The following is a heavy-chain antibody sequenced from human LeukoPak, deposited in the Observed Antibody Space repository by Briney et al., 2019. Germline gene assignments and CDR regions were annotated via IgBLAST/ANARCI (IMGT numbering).Heavy chain of an antibody. CDR3: ASQNFGDYLDY. D-gene: IGHD4-17*01. J-gene: IGHJ4*02. Sequence: SQTLSLTCTVSGGSISSSGYYWSWIRQHPGKGLEWIGYIYYSGSTYHNPSLKSRVTISVDTSKNQFSLKPSSVTAADTAVYYCASQNFGDYLDYWGQGTLVTVSS. V-gene: IGHV4-31*03. CDR2: IYYSGST. CDR1: GGSISSSGYY.